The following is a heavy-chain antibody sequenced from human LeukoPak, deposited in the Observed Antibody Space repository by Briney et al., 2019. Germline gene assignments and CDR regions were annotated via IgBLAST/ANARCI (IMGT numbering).Heavy chain of an antibody. CDR2: IYYSGST. D-gene: IGHD3-9*01. CDR3: ARSYYDILTGYYRAYFDY. V-gene: IGHV4-59*01. J-gene: IGHJ4*02. CDR1: GGSISSYY. Sequence: PSETLSLTCTVSGGSISSYYWSWIRQPPGKGLERIGYIYYSGSTNYNPSLKSRVTISVDTSKNQFSLKLSSVTAADTAVYYCARSYYDILTGYYRAYFDYWGQGTLVTVSS.